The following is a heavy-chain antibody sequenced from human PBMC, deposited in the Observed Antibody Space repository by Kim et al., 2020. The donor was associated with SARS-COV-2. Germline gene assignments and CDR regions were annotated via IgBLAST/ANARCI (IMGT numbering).Heavy chain of an antibody. CDR1: GFPFDDFI. V-gene: IGHV3-43*01. J-gene: IGHJ3*01. D-gene: IGHD3-16*01. Sequence: GGSLRLSCAASGFPFDDFIIHWVRLGPGKGLEWVSLINWDGSYSTYSDSVKGRFTVSRDNSKSSVFLQMNSLHTDDTAFYYCAKGKDRGTYGRAFDLWG. CDR3: AKGKDRGTYGRAFDL. CDR2: INWDGSYS.